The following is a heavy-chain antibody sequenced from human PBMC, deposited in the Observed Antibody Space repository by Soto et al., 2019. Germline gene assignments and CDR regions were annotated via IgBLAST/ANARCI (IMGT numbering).Heavy chain of an antibody. CDR2: ISPDNGNT. V-gene: IGHV1-18*01. J-gene: IGHJ6*02. D-gene: IGHD6-13*01. CDR3: ATRGGIAAAGTAYYYYGMDV. CDR1: GYTFTIYG. Sequence: ASVKVSCKASGYTFTIYGINWVRQAPGQGLEWMGWISPDNGNTNYAQKLQGRVTMTTDTSTSTAYMELRSLRSDDTAVYYCATRGGIAAAGTAYYYYGMDVWGQGTTVTVSS.